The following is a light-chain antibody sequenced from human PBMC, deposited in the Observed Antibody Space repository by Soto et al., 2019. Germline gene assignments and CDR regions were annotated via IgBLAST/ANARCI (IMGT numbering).Light chain of an antibody. CDR3: QQYSTHST. Sequence: DIQMTQSPSTLSASVGDRVTITCRASQSISRWLAWYQLKPGTAPKLLIYDVSNLQSGVPSRFSGSGSGTEFTLTIGSLQPDDYAIYYCQQYSTHSTFGQGTKLEI. V-gene: IGKV1-5*01. J-gene: IGKJ2*01. CDR1: QSISRW. CDR2: DVS.